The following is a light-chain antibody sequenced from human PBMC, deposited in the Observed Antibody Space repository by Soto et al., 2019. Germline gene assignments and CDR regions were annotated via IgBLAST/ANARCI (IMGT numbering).Light chain of an antibody. CDR3: QQYGSSPPYT. CDR2: GSS. J-gene: IGKJ2*01. V-gene: IGKV3-20*01. CDR1: QSVSNNY. Sequence: EVVLTQFPGTLSLSPGERATLSCRASQSVSNNYVAWYQQKPGQAPRLLIFGSSDRATGIPDRFSGSGSGTDFTLTISSLEPEDFAVYYCQQYGSSPPYTFGQGTKLEIK.